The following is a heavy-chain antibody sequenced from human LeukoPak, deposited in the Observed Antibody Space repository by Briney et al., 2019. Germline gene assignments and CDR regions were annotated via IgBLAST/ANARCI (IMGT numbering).Heavy chain of an antibody. Sequence: GGSLRLSCAASGFTFSSYAMSWVRQAPGKGLEWVSAISGSGGSTYYADSVKGRFTISRDNSKNTLYLQMNSLRAEDTAVYYWAKDPPSVRGVIIRFDYWGQGTLVTVSS. CDR2: ISGSGGST. CDR3: AKDPPSVRGVIIRFDY. CDR1: GFTFSSYA. J-gene: IGHJ4*02. D-gene: IGHD3-10*01. V-gene: IGHV3-23*01.